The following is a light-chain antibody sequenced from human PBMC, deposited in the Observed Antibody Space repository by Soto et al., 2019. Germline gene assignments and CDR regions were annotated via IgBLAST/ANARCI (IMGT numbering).Light chain of an antibody. J-gene: IGLJ1*01. CDR3: SSWDDTLSGYV. CDR2: DDD. Sequence: QSVLTQPPSVSAAPGQRVTISCSGSSSNIGGNSVSWYQQLPGTAPKLLIYDDDKRPSGIPDRFSGSKSGTSASLAISGLRSEDEADYYCSSWDDTLSGYVFGTGTKVTV. V-gene: IGLV1-51*01. CDR1: SSNIGGNS.